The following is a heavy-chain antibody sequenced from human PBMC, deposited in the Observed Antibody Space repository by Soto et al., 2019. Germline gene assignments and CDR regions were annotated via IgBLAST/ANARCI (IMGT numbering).Heavy chain of an antibody. CDR1: GGSVSSGSYY. D-gene: IGHD6-19*01. J-gene: IGHJ6*02. CDR3: ARGIDGWYQGRYYYGMDV. Sequence: QVQLQESGPGLVKPSETLSLTCTVSGGSVSSGSYYWSWIRQPPGKGLEWIGYIYYSGSTNYNPSPQGRVNLSVDTSENQFSMKLSSVTAADTAVYYCARGIDGWYQGRYYYGMDVWGQGTTVTVSS. V-gene: IGHV4-61*01. CDR2: IYYSGST.